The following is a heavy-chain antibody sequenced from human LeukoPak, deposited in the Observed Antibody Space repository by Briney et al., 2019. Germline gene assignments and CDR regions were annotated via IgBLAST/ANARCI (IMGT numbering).Heavy chain of an antibody. D-gene: IGHD5-24*01. CDR3: ARDRDGYRGFDAFDI. CDR2: VYYSGST. Sequence: SETLSLTCAVSGGSFSSGGYSWSWIRQPPGKGLEWIGFVYYSGSTYYNPSLKSRVTISINTSKNQFSLKLNSVTAADTAVYFCARDRDGYRGFDAFDIWGQGTMVTVSS. CDR1: GGSFSSGGYS. J-gene: IGHJ3*02. V-gene: IGHV4-30-4*07.